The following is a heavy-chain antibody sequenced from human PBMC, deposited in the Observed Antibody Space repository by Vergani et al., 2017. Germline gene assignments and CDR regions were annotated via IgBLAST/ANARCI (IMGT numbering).Heavy chain of an antibody. CDR1: GYSISSGYY. Sequence: QVQLQESGPGLVKPSETLSLTCAVSGYSISSGYYWGWIRQPPGKGLEWIGSIFHTGSTYYNPSLKSRVTISVDTSKNQFSLKLSSVTAADTAVYYCASSPYYYDSSGLFDYWGQGTLVTVSS. V-gene: IGHV4-38-2*01. CDR2: IFHTGST. J-gene: IGHJ4*02. CDR3: ASSPYYYDSSGLFDY. D-gene: IGHD3-22*01.